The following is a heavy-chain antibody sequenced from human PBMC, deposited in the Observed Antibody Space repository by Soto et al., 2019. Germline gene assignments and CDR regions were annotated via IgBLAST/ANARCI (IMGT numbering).Heavy chain of an antibody. CDR2: IVVGSGNT. CDR1: GFTFTSSA. V-gene: IGHV1-58*01. CDR3: AAPRAHLLYSIAFDI. Sequence: GASVKVSCKASGFTFTSSAVQWVRQARGQRLEWIGWIVVGSGNTNYAQKFQERVTITRDMSTSTAYMELSSLRSEDTAVYYCAAPRAHLLYSIAFDIWGQGTIVTVSS. J-gene: IGHJ3*02. D-gene: IGHD2-2*02.